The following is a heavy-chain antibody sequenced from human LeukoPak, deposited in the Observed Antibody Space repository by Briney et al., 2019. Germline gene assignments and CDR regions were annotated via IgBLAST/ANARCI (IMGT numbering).Heavy chain of an antibody. J-gene: IGHJ4*02. V-gene: IGHV3-23*01. CDR1: GFTFSSYA. D-gene: IGHD5-12*01. CDR3: ARDREWLRSVFDY. CDR2: ITDNGNTT. Sequence: GGSLRLSCAASGFTFSSYAMNWVRLSPGRGLEWVSAITDNGNTTYYADSVKGRFTISRDNSKSTLYLQMNSLRAEDTAVYYCARDREWLRSVFDYWGQGTLVTVSS.